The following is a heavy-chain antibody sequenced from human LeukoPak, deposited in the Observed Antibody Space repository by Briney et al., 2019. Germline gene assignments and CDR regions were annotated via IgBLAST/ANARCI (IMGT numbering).Heavy chain of an antibody. V-gene: IGHV3-23*01. Sequence: GGSLRLSCAASGFTFSSYAMSWVRQAPGKGLEWVSAIGGSGGSTYYADSVKGRFTISRDNSKNTLYLQMNSLRAEDTAVYYCAKEYYYDSSGYTTFDYWGQGTLVTVSS. D-gene: IGHD3-22*01. J-gene: IGHJ4*02. CDR2: IGGSGGST. CDR3: AKEYYYDSSGYTTFDY. CDR1: GFTFSSYA.